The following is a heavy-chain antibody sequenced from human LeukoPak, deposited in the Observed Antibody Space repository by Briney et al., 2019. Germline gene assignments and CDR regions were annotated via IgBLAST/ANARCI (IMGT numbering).Heavy chain of an antibody. J-gene: IGHJ4*02. D-gene: IGHD3-16*02. CDR2: IRSKAYGGTT. V-gene: IGHV3-49*04. CDR3: TRVYDYVWGSYRPRREYYFDY. CDR1: GFTFGDYA. Sequence: PGGSLRFSCTASGFTFGDYAMSRVRQAPGKGLEWVGFIRSKAYGGTTEYAASVKGRFTISRDDSKSIAYLQMNSLKTEDTAAYYCTRVYDYVWGSYRPRREYYFDYWGQGTLVTVSS.